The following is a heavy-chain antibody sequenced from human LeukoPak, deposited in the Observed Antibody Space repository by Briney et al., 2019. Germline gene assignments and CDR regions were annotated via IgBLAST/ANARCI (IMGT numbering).Heavy chain of an antibody. CDR1: GGFISSYY. J-gene: IGHJ3*02. CDR3: ARGPYSYDSSGAFDI. V-gene: IGHV4-59*08. CDR2: IYYSGST. Sequence: KPSETLSLTCTVSGGFISSYYWSWIRQPPGKGLEWLGYIYYSGSTNYNPSLKSRVTISVDTSKNQFSLKLSSVPAADTAVYFCARGPYSYDSSGAFDIWGQGTMVTVSS. D-gene: IGHD3-22*01.